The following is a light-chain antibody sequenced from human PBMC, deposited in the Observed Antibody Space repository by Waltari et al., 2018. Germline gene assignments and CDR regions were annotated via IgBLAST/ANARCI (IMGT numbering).Light chain of an antibody. CDR1: QSISKF. J-gene: IGKJ4*01. V-gene: IGKV3-11*01. CDR2: DAS. Sequence: EIVLTQSPATLSLSPGERATLSCRASQSISKFLAWYQKRPGRSPRLLMYDASNRATGIPARFSGSGSGTDFTLTISSLEPEDVAVYYCQQRNYWPLTFGGGTRVEIK. CDR3: QQRNYWPLT.